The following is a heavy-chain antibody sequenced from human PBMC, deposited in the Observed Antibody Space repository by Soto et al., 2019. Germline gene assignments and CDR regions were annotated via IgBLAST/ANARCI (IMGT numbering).Heavy chain of an antibody. D-gene: IGHD5-12*01. CDR1: GYTFTGYY. CDR2: INPNSGGT. Sequence: ASVTVSCQASGYTFTGYYMHWVRQAPGQGLEWMGWINPNSGGTNYAQKFQGWVTMTRDTSISTAYMELSRLRSDDTAVYYCARWGVATILGPYGMDVWGQGTTVTVSS. CDR3: ARWGVATILGPYGMDV. J-gene: IGHJ6*02. V-gene: IGHV1-2*04.